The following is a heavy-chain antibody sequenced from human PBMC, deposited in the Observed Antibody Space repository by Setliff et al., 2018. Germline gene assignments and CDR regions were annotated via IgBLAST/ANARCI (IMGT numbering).Heavy chain of an antibody. D-gene: IGHD2-15*01. CDR2: IYYSGST. Sequence: SETLSLTCTVSGGSISSSSYYWGWIRQPPGKGLEWIGIIYYSGSTYYNPSLKSRVTISVDTSKNQFSLKLSSVTAADTAVYYCARLYIVVVVAATPAWFDPWGQGTLVTVSS. CDR1: GGSISSSSYY. J-gene: IGHJ5*02. V-gene: IGHV4-39*07. CDR3: ARLYIVVVVAATPAWFDP.